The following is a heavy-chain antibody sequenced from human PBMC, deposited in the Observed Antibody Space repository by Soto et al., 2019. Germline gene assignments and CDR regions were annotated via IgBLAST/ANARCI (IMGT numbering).Heavy chain of an antibody. CDR1: GCSISSGGYY. V-gene: IGHV4-31*03. D-gene: IGHD3-22*01. CDR3: ARNTMIDGYYYYGMDV. CDR2: IYYSGST. Sequence: PSETLSLTCTVSGCSISSGGYYWSWIRQHPGKGLEWIGYIYYSGSTYYNPSLKSRVTISVDTSKNQFSLKLSSVTAADTAVYYCARNTMIDGYYYYGMDVWGQGTTVTVSS. J-gene: IGHJ6*02.